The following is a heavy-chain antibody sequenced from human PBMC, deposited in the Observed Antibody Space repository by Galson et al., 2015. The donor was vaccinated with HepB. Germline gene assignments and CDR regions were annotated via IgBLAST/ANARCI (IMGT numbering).Heavy chain of an antibody. CDR1: GFTFSNYA. Sequence: SLRLSCAASGFTFSNYAMYWVRQAPGKGLEWVTLISYDGSNKYYADSVKGRFTISRDNSKNTLYLQMNSLRAEDTAVYYCARVHPCSGGNCYDYYYYYMDVWGKGTTVTVSS. CDR3: ARVHPCSGGNCYDYYYYYMDV. D-gene: IGHD2-15*01. J-gene: IGHJ6*03. CDR2: ISYDGSNK. V-gene: IGHV3-30-3*01.